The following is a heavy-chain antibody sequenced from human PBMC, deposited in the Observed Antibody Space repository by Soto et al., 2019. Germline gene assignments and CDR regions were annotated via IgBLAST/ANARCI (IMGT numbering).Heavy chain of an antibody. J-gene: IGHJ6*02. CDR2: IIPIFGTA. CDR3: AREPNKITIFGVNGMDV. CDR1: GGTFSSYA. D-gene: IGHD3-3*01. Sequence: QVQLVQSGAEVKKPGSSVKVSCKASGGTFSSYAISWVRQAPGQGLEWMGGIIPIFGTANYAQKFQGRVMITADESTSTAYMELSSLRSEDTAVYYCAREPNKITIFGVNGMDVWGQGTTVTVSS. V-gene: IGHV1-69*01.